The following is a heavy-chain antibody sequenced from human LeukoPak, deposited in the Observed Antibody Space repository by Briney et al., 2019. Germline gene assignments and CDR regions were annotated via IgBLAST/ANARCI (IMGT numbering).Heavy chain of an antibody. D-gene: IGHD6-19*01. J-gene: IGHJ6*02. CDR3: ARDHSSGWYLYYYGMDV. CDR1: GFTVSSYW. V-gene: IGHV3-74*01. Sequence: AGGSLRLSCAASGFTVSSYWMHWVRQAPGKGLVWVSRINSDGSSTSYADSVKGRFTISRDNAKNTLYLQMNSLRAEDTAVYYCARDHSSGWYLYYYGMDVWGQGTTVTVSS. CDR2: INSDGSST.